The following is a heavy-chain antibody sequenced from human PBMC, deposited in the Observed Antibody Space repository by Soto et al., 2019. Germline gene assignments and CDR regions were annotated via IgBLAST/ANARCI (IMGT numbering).Heavy chain of an antibody. V-gene: IGHV4-4*07. CDR1: GGSISTYY. Sequence: QVQLQEWGPGLVKPSETLSLTCSVSGGSISTYYWSWIRQPAGKGLEWIGRIYSGGSTNFNPSLRSRVTVPVDMSKNQFSLKLTSVTAADTAVYYCARGPGGFGELSLDYWGQGTLVTVSS. CDR2: IYSGGST. CDR3: ARGPGGFGELSLDY. J-gene: IGHJ4*02. D-gene: IGHD3-10*01.